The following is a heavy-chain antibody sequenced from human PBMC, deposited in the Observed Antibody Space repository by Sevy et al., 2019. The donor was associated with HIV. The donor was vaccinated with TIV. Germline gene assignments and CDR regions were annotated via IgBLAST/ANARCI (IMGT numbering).Heavy chain of an antibody. Sequence: SETLSLTCAVHDGSFSGYYWNWIRQLPGKGLEWIGEINESGITYYNPSLKSRVTISVDTSKKQFSLKLNSVTAVDSAVYFCARSPPVVVVPGAPSWFDPWGQGILVTASS. D-gene: IGHD2-2*01. CDR3: ARSPPVVVVPGAPSWFDP. J-gene: IGHJ5*02. V-gene: IGHV4-34*01. CDR1: DGSFSGYY. CDR2: INESGIT.